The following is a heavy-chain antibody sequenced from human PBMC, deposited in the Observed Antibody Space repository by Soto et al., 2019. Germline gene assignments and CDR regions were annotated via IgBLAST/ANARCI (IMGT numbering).Heavy chain of an antibody. Sequence: QVQLQESGPGLVKPSETLSLTCTVSGGSIGSYYWNWIRQPPGKGLEWIGYIYYSGSTNYNPSLKSPLXLXVXXSKIHFSLKLSSVTAADTAVYYCARAGGFYYGMDVWGQGTTVTVSS. CDR3: ARAGGFYYGMDV. CDR2: IYYSGST. CDR1: GGSIGSYY. D-gene: IGHD1-1*01. J-gene: IGHJ6*02. V-gene: IGHV4-59*01.